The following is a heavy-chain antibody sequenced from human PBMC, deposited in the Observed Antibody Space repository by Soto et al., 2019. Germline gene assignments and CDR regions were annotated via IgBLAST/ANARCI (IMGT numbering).Heavy chain of an antibody. J-gene: IGHJ6*03. Sequence: ASVKVSCKASGFTFTSSAMQWVRQARGQRLEWIGWIVVGSGNTNYAQKFQERVTITRDMSTSTAYMELSSLRSEDTAVYYCAADSRYCTNGVCYPHYYMDVWGKGTTVTVSS. CDR1: GFTFTSSA. CDR3: AADSRYCTNGVCYPHYYMDV. V-gene: IGHV1-58*02. CDR2: IVVGSGNT. D-gene: IGHD2-8*01.